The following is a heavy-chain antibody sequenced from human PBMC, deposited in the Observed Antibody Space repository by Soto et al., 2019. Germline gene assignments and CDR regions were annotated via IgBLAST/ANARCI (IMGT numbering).Heavy chain of an antibody. CDR2: ISWNSGSI. D-gene: IGHD2-8*01. CDR3: AKPGRVYAISHMDV. Sequence: GGSLRLSCAASGFTFDDYAMHWVRQAPGKGLEWVSGISWNSGSIGYADSVKGRFTISRDNAKNSLYLQMNSLRAEDTALYYCAKPGRVYAISHMDVWGKGTTVTVSS. V-gene: IGHV3-9*01. CDR1: GFTFDDYA. J-gene: IGHJ6*03.